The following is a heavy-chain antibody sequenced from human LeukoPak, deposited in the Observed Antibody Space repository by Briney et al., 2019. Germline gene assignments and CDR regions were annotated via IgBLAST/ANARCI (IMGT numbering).Heavy chain of an antibody. Sequence: SETLSLTCAVNGGSFSGYYWIWIRQPPGKGLEWIGEINHSGGTNYNPSLKSRVTISVDTSKNQFSLKLNSVTAADTAVYYCARGGECGSCDGFDMWGQGIMVTVSS. J-gene: IGHJ3*02. CDR3: ARGGECGSCDGFDM. V-gene: IGHV4-34*01. CDR1: GGSFSGYY. D-gene: IGHD2-15*01. CDR2: INHSGGT.